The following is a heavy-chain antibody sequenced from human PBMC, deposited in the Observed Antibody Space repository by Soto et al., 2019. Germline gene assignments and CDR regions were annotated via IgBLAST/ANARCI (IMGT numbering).Heavy chain of an antibody. J-gene: IGHJ4*02. Sequence: PGGSLRLSCAASGFTVSSNYMSWVRQAPGKGLEWVSVIYSGGSTYYADSVKGRFTISRDNSKNTLYLQMNSLRAEDTAVYYCARDGLAAAGTALDYWGQGTLVTVSS. CDR1: GFTVSSNY. V-gene: IGHV3-66*01. CDR3: ARDGLAAAGTALDY. CDR2: IYSGGST. D-gene: IGHD6-13*01.